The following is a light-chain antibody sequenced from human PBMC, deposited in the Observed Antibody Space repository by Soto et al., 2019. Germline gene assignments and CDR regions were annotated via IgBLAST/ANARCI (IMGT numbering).Light chain of an antibody. CDR1: QTITSNY. Sequence: EIVLTQSPGTLSLSPGERATLSCRASQTITSNYLAWYQQKPGQAPRLLIFGASKKATGIPDRFSGSGSGTDFTLTISRLETEDFAVYYCHQYGTSLWTFGQGTKVDI. J-gene: IGKJ1*01. V-gene: IGKV3-20*01. CDR3: HQYGTSLWT. CDR2: GAS.